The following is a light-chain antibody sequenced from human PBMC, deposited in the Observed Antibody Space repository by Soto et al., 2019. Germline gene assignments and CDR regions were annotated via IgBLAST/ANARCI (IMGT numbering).Light chain of an antibody. CDR3: QQYYSTPLIT. Sequence: IVMTQSPDSLAVSLGERATINCKSSQSVLYSSNNKNYLAWYQQKPGQPPKLLIYWASTRESGVTDRFSGRGSGTDFTLTISSLQAEDVAVYYCQQYYSTPLITFGQGTRLEIK. CDR1: QSVLYSSNNKNY. CDR2: WAS. J-gene: IGKJ5*01. V-gene: IGKV4-1*01.